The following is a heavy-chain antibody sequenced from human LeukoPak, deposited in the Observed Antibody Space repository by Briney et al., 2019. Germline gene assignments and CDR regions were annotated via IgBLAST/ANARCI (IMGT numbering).Heavy chain of an antibody. J-gene: IGHJ4*02. CDR3: ANGRYGDPHFDY. CDR1: GFTFSSYG. Sequence: GGSLRLSCAASGFTFSSYGMHWVRQAPGKGLEWVALIWYDGSNKYYADSVKGRLTISRDNSKNTLYLQMNSLRAEDTAVYYCANGRYGDPHFDYWGQGTLVTVSS. V-gene: IGHV3-30*02. D-gene: IGHD4-17*01. CDR2: IWYDGSNK.